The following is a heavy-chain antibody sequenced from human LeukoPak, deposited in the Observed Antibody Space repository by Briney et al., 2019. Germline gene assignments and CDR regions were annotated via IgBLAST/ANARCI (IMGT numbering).Heavy chain of an antibody. D-gene: IGHD3-22*01. CDR2: ISYDGSNK. V-gene: IGHV3-30*18. CDR3: AKQGYYYDSSGYRFDC. Sequence: GGSLRLSCAASGFTFSSYGMHWVRQAPGKGLEWVAVISYDGSNKYYADSVKGRFTISRDNSKNTLFLQMNSLRAEDTAVYYCAKQGYYYDSSGYRFDCWGQGTLVTVSS. J-gene: IGHJ4*02. CDR1: GFTFSSYG.